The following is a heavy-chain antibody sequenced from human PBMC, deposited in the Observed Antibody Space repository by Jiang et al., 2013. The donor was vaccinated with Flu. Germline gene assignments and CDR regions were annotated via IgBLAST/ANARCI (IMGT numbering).Heavy chain of an antibody. CDR1: GGSMKSFY. Sequence: LLKPSETLTLICTVSGGSMKSFYWSWIRQSAGKGLEWIGRIYFTGTIKYNPSLKSRVTMSLDTSENQFSLNLTSATAADTAMYYCARDGRFGNFDYWGQGILVTVSS. CDR2: IYFTGTI. CDR3: ARDGRFGNFDY. D-gene: IGHD3-10*01. J-gene: IGHJ4*02. V-gene: IGHV4-4*07.